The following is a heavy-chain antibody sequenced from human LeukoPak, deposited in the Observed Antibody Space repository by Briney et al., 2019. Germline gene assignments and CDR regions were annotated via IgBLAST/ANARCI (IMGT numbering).Heavy chain of an antibody. V-gene: IGHV4-34*01. D-gene: IGHD3-3*01. J-gene: IGHJ6*02. CDR1: GGSFSGYY. CDR3: ARVGVVIIATYGMDV. Sequence: PSETLSLTCAVYGGSFSGYYWSWIRQPPGKGLEWIGKINHSGSTNYNPSLKSRVTISVDTSKNQFSLKLSSVTAADTAVYYCARVGVVIIATYGMDVWGQGTTVTVSS. CDR2: INHSGST.